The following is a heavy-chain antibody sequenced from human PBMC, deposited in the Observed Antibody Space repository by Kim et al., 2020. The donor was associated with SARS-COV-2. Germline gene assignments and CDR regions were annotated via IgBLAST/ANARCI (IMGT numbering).Heavy chain of an antibody. V-gene: IGHV3-30*04. CDR2: ISYDGSNK. Sequence: GGSLRLSCAASGFTFSSYAMHWVRQAPGKGLEWVAVISYDGSNKYYVDSVKGRFTISRDNSKNTLYLQMNSLRAEDTAVYYCARDHGIAVDGYYYYYGMDVWGQGPTVTVSS. CDR3: ARDHGIAVDGYYYYYGMDV. J-gene: IGHJ6*02. D-gene: IGHD6-19*01. CDR1: GFTFSSYA.